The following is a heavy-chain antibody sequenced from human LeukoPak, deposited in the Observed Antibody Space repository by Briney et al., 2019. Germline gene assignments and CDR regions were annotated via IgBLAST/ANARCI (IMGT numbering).Heavy chain of an antibody. J-gene: IGHJ4*02. V-gene: IGHV4-30-2*01. Sequence: PSETLSLTCAVSGGSISRGGHSWSWIRQPPGKGLEWIGYIYHSGSTYYNPSLKSRVTISVDRSKNQFSLKLSSVTAADTAVYYCARGSSDILSYFDYWGQGTLVTVSS. CDR2: IYHSGST. CDR1: GGSISRGGHS. CDR3: ARGSSDILSYFDY. D-gene: IGHD3-9*01.